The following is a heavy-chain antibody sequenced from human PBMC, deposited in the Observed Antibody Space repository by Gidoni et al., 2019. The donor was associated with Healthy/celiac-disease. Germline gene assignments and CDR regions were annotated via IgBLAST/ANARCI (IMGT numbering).Heavy chain of an antibody. Sequence: EVQLLESGGGLVQPGGSLRLSCAASGFTFSSYALSWVRQAPGKGLEWFSAIGGSGGSTYYADPVKGRFTISRDNSKNTLYLQMNSLRAEDTAVYYCAKDQHSSGWSSAFDIWGQGTMVTVSS. CDR1: GFTFSSYA. J-gene: IGHJ3*02. D-gene: IGHD6-19*01. CDR2: IGGSGGST. V-gene: IGHV3-23*01. CDR3: AKDQHSSGWSSAFDI.